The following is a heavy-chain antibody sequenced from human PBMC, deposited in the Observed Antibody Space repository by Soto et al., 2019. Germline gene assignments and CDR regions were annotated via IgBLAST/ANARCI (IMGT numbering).Heavy chain of an antibody. J-gene: IGHJ6*02. D-gene: IGHD1-26*01. CDR1: GGSITSNAYY. CDR3: ARDHEREGPYYYSGMDV. Sequence: PSETLSLTCTVSGGSITSNAYYWGWVRQPPGKGLEWIGYIYYSGSTYYNPSLKSRVTISVDTSKNQFSLKLSSVTAADTAVYYCARDHEREGPYYYSGMDVWGQGTTVTVSS. V-gene: IGHV4-30-4*08. CDR2: IYYSGST.